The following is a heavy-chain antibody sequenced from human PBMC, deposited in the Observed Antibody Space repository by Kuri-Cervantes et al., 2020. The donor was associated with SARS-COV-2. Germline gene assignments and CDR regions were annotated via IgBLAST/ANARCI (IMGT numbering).Heavy chain of an antibody. D-gene: IGHD3-3*01. V-gene: IGHV4-4*07. J-gene: IGHJ4*02. CDR3: ARVKTIFGVAPFDY. CDR2: IYTSGST. CDR1: GGSISSYY. Sequence: SETLSLTCTVSGGSISSYYWSWIRQPPGKGLEWIGRIYTSGSTNYNPSLKSRVTMSVDTSKNQFSLKLSSVTAADTAVYYCARVKTIFGVAPFDYWGQGTLVTVSS.